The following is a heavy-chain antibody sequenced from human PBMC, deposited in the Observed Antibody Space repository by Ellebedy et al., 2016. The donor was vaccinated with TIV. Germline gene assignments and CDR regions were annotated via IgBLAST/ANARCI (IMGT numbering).Heavy chain of an antibody. Sequence: PGGSLRLSCAASGFTFSSYGMHWVRQAPGKGLEWVAVISYDGSNKYYADSVKGRFTISRDNSKNTLYLQMNSLRAEDTAVYYCASAVGATEPQTFDYWGQGTLVTVSS. J-gene: IGHJ4*02. V-gene: IGHV3-30*03. D-gene: IGHD1-26*01. CDR1: GFTFSSYG. CDR3: ASAVGATEPQTFDY. CDR2: ISYDGSNK.